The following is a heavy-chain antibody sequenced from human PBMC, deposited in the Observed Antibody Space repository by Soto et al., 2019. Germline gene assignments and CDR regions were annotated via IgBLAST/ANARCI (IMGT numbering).Heavy chain of an antibody. CDR3: ARLNDSGYDFDY. V-gene: IGHV4-39*01. J-gene: IGHJ4*02. D-gene: IGHD5-12*01. CDR2: IYYSGST. CDR1: GGSISRSSYY. Sequence: QLQLQESGPGLVKPSETLSLTCTVSGGSISRSSYYWGWIRQPPGKGLEWIGSIYYSGSTYYNPSLKSRVTISVDTSKNQFAQKLSTGTAAYTAVYYGARLNDSGYDFDYWGQGTLVTVSS.